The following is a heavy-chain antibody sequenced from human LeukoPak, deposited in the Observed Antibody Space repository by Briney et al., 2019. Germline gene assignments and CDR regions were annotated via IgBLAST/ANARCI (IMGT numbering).Heavy chain of an antibody. CDR3: ARRRRDGYLYDY. J-gene: IGHJ4*02. CDR1: GGTFSSYA. Sequence: GASVKVSCKASGGTFSSYAISWVRQAPGQGLEWMGGIIPIFGTANYAQKFQGRVTITTDESTGTAYMELSSLRSEDTAVYYCARRRRDGYLYDYWGQGTLVTVSS. D-gene: IGHD5-24*01. CDR2: IIPIFGTA. V-gene: IGHV1-69*05.